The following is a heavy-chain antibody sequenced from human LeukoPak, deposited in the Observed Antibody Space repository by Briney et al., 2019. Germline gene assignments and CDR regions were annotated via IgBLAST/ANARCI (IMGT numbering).Heavy chain of an antibody. CDR3: ARGKGYCSTTSCYYYFDY. Sequence: GGSLRLSCAASGFNFRNYDMHRVRQAPGKGLEWVASIRSDATNKYYADSVKGRFTISRDNAKNSQSLQMNSLRAEDTAVYYCARGKGYCSTTSCYYYFDYWGQGTLVTVSS. J-gene: IGHJ4*02. D-gene: IGHD2-2*01. V-gene: IGHV3-33*01. CDR1: GFNFRNYD. CDR2: IRSDATNK.